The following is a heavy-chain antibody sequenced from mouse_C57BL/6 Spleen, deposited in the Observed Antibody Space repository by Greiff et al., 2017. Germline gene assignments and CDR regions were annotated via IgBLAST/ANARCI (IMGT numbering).Heavy chain of an antibody. CDR2: ISSGSSTI. D-gene: IGHD1-1*01. V-gene: IGHV5-17*01. CDR3: AIQFSTTVVARGYYAMDY. Sequence: EVKLVESGGGLVKPGGSLKLSCAASGFTFSDYGMHWVRQAPEKGLEWVAYISSGSSTIYYADTVKGRFTISRDNAKNTLFLQMTSLRSEDTAMYYCAIQFSTTVVARGYYAMDYWGQGTSVTVSS. J-gene: IGHJ4*01. CDR1: GFTFSDYG.